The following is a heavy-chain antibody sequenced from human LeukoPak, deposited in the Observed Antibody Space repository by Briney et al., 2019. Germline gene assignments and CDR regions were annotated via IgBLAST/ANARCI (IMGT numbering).Heavy chain of an antibody. D-gene: IGHD3-22*01. CDR1: GFTFSTYG. CDR2: ISGSGGST. Sequence: GGSLRLSCAASGFTFSTYGMTWVRQAPGKGLEWVSAISGSGGSTYYADSVKGRFTISRDNSKNTLYLQMNSLRAEDTAVYYCAKGIRYYYDSSGYYYEYDAFDIWGQGTTVTVSS. CDR3: AKGIRYYYDSSGYYYEYDAFDI. J-gene: IGHJ3*02. V-gene: IGHV3-23*01.